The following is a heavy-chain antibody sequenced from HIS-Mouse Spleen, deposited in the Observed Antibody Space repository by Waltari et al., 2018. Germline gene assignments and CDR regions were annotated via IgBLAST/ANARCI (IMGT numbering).Heavy chain of an antibody. Sequence: GGLVQPGRSLRLSCAASGFTFDDYAMHWVRQAPGKGLEWVSGISWNSGSIGYADSVKVRFTISRDNAKNSLYLQMNSLRAEDTALYYCAKDRRSVSTSGTGYYYYGMDVWGQGTTVTVSS. CDR1: GFTFDDYA. D-gene: IGHD1-1*01. CDR3: AKDRRSVSTSGTGYYYYGMDV. CDR2: ISWNSGSI. V-gene: IGHV3-9*01. J-gene: IGHJ6*02.